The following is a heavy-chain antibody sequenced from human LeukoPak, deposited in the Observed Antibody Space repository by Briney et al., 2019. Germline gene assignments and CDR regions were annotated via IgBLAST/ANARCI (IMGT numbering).Heavy chain of an antibody. V-gene: IGHV4-38-2*02. J-gene: IGHJ5*02. CDR1: GYSISSGYY. CDR3: AKDSSSSPVDWFDP. CDR2: IYHSGST. D-gene: IGHD6-13*01. Sequence: SETLSLTCTVSGYSISSGYYWGWIRQPPGKGLEWIGSIYHSGSTYYNPSLKSRVTISVDTSKNQFSLKLSSVTAADTAVYYCAKDSSSSPVDWFDPWGQGTLVTVSS.